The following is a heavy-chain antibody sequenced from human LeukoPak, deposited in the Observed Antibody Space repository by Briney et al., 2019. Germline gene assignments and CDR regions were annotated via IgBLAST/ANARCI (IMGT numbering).Heavy chain of an antibody. CDR3: AKDRKLPSGMWGPSAFDY. CDR2: IRSDGSIK. CDR1: GFTFSSYG. D-gene: IGHD1-26*01. V-gene: IGHV3-30*02. J-gene: IGHJ4*02. Sequence: PGGSLRLSCAASGFTFSSYGMHWVRQAPGKGLEWVAFIRSDGSIKYYADSVKGRFTISRDNSKNTLYLQMNSLRAEDTALYYCAKDRKLPSGMWGPSAFDYWGQGTLVTVSS.